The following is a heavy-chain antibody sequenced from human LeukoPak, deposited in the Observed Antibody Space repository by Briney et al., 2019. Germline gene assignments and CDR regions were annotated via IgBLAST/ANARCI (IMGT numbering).Heavy chain of an antibody. CDR3: ASYPRSIPTPPFDY. J-gene: IGHJ4*02. CDR2: INPNNGDT. Sequence: GASVKVSCKASGYTFTAQYMHWVRQAPGQGLEWMGWINPNNGDTKYAQSFLGRVTMTRDTSTTTAHMELSSLRSDDTAVYFCASYPRSIPTPPFDYWGQGTLVTVSS. CDR1: GYTFTAQY. D-gene: IGHD2-21*01. V-gene: IGHV1-2*02.